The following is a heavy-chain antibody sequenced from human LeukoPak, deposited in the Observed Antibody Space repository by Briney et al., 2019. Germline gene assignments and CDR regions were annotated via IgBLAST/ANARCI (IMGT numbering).Heavy chain of an antibody. CDR2: IYRRGSS. D-gene: IGHD5-24*01. CDR1: GYSISSGYY. CDR3: ATWNNGYNFNY. V-gene: IGHV4-38-2*01. Sequence: SETLSLTCDVSGYSISSGYYWGWIRQPPGKGLEWIGSIYRRGSSYYNPSLKSRVTISMDRSKNQFSLQLKSLTAADTAVYYCATWNNGYNFNYWGQGTLVTVSS. J-gene: IGHJ4*02.